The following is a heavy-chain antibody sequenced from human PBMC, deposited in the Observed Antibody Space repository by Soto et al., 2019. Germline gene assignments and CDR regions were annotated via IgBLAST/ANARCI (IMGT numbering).Heavy chain of an antibody. Sequence: EVQLLESGGDSVQPGGSLRLSCAASGFTFGDCGMSWFRQAPGKGLEWVSTIHYSGSYTHYPDSVKGRFTISRDNSRNILYLQLNSLRAEDTAVYYCAIDPSAHVPEYWGQGTLVTVSS. D-gene: IGHD3-10*01. CDR3: AIDPSAHVPEY. CDR1: GFTFGDCG. J-gene: IGHJ4*02. V-gene: IGHV3-23*01. CDR2: IHYSGSYT.